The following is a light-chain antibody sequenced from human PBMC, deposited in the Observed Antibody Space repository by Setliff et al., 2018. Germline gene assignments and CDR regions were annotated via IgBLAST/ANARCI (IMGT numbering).Light chain of an antibody. V-gene: IGLV2-14*01. J-gene: IGLJ1*01. CDR3: TSYTTRDTYV. Sequence: QSALTQPASVSGSPGQSITISCTGTGSDVGGYNHVFWFQQHPGQAPKLMIYDVDERPSGVSNRFSGSKSGNTASLTISGLQAEDEADYFCTSYTTRDTYVFGTGTKVTVL. CDR1: GSDVGGYNH. CDR2: DVD.